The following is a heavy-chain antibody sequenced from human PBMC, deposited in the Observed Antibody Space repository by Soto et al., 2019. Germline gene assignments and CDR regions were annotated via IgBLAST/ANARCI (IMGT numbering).Heavy chain of an antibody. D-gene: IGHD6-13*01. CDR1: GFTFTSSA. J-gene: IGHJ4*02. Sequence: SVKIFCKASGFTFTSSAFQWVRQARGQRLEWIGWIAVGSGYTNYAQRFQDRVTLTRDMSTATTYMELSRLTSEDTAIYYCAADATARQQLVPSDYWGQGTLVTVSS. V-gene: IGHV1-58*01. CDR3: AADATARQQLVPSDY. CDR2: IAVGSGYT.